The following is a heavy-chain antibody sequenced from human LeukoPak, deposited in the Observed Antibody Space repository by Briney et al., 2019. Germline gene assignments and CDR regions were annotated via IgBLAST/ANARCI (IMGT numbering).Heavy chain of an antibody. J-gene: IGHJ4*02. Sequence: SETLSLTCTVSGGSISSYYWSWIRQPPGKGLEWIGYIYYSGSTNYNPSLKSRVTISVDTSKNQFSLKLSSVTAADTAVYYCARARTPMQWLAPGTFDYWGQGTLVTVSS. CDR1: GGSISSYY. CDR3: ARARTPMQWLAPGTFDY. CDR2: IYYSGST. V-gene: IGHV4-59*01. D-gene: IGHD6-19*01.